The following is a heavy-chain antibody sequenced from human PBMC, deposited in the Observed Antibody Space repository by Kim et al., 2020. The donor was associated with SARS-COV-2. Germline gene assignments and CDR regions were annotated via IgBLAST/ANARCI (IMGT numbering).Heavy chain of an antibody. CDR1: GGSISSSNW. D-gene: IGHD5-12*01. CDR3: ARGGRRWLQLRNGDAFDI. CDR2: IYHSRST. V-gene: IGHV4-4*02. J-gene: IGHJ3*02. Sequence: SETLSLTCAVSGGSISSSNWWCWGRQPPGKGLEWIGEIYHSRSTNYNPSLKSRVTISVEKSKNQFSLKLSSVTAADTAVYYCARGGRRWLQLRNGDAFDIWGQGTMVTVSS.